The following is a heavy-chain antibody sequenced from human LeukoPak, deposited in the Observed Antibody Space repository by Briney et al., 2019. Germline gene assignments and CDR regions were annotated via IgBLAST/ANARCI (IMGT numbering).Heavy chain of an antibody. J-gene: IGHJ3*02. D-gene: IGHD1-26*01. Sequence: GGSLRLSCAASGFTFSTYAMHWVRQAPGKGLEYVSAITNNGGIASYANSVKGRFTISRDNSKNTLYLQMGSLRAEDMAVYYCARVGRGDAFDIWGHGTMVTVSS. CDR1: GFTFSTYA. CDR2: ITNNGGIA. V-gene: IGHV3-64*01. CDR3: ARVGRGDAFDI.